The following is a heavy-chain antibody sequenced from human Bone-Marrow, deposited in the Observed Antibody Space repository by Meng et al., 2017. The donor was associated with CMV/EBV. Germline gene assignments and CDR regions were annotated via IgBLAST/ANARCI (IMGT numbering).Heavy chain of an antibody. Sequence: ASGKVSCKASGYTFTSYDINWVRQATGQGLEWMGWMNPNSGNTGYAQKFQGRVTITRNTSISTAYMELSSLRSEDTAVYYCARGYSYGFYYYYYGMNVWDQGTTVPVSS. V-gene: IGHV1-8*03. J-gene: IGHJ6*02. D-gene: IGHD5-18*01. CDR1: GYTFTSYD. CDR2: MNPNSGNT. CDR3: ARGYSYGFYYYYYGMNV.